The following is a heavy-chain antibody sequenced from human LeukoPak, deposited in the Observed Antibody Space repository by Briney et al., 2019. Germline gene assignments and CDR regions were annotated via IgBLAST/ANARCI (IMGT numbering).Heavy chain of an antibody. J-gene: IGHJ4*02. V-gene: IGHV3-7*01. CDR3: ARLFSGRYSGGWSEYLDS. Sequence: GGSLRLSCGATGFTFSTYWMSWIRQAPGKGLEWVANVRQDESQKWYLDSVKGRFTISRDNAKNSLYLQMNSLRAEDTAVYYCARLFSGRYSGGWSEYLDSWGQGTLVTVSS. CDR2: VRQDESQK. CDR1: GFTFSTYW. D-gene: IGHD6-19*01.